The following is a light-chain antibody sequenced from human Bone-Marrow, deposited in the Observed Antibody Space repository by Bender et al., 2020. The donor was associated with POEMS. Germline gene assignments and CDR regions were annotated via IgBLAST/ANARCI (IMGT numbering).Light chain of an antibody. J-gene: IGLJ2*01. CDR1: SADPGRFNL. Sequence: QSALTQPASVSGSPGQSVTISCTGTSADPGRFNLVSWYQQHPGKAPKFILYEGSKRPSGISTRFTGSTSDNMTSLPISGLQPEDEAVYYCCAYAGSKSFALFGGGTRLTVL. V-gene: IGLV2-23*03. CDR3: CAYAGSKSFAL. CDR2: EGS.